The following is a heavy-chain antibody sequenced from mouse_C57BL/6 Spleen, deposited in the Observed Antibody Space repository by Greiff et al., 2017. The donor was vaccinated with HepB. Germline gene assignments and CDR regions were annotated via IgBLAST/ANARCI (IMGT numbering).Heavy chain of an antibody. D-gene: IGHD1-3*01. CDR3: ARSMGDNDWYFDV. V-gene: IGHV1-50*01. CDR1: GYTFTSYW. J-gene: IGHJ1*03. CDR2: IDPSDSYT. Sequence: VQLQQPGAELVKPGASVKLSCKASGYTFTSYWMQWVKQRPGQGLEWIGEIDPSDSYTNYNQKFKGKATLTVDTSSSTAYMQLSSLTSEDSAVYYCARSMGDNDWYFDVWGTGTTVTVSS.